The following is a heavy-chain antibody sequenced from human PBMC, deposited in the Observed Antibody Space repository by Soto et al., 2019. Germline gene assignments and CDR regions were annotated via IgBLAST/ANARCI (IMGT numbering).Heavy chain of an antibody. V-gene: IGHV4-39*02. D-gene: IGHD2-2*01. Sequence: QLQLQESGPGLVKPSETLSLTCTVSGGSVNNGDYFWAWIRQPPGKGLEWIGSMHYSGGTYYNSSLKGRVTLSLDTSNSLFSLNLISMTAADTALYYCSSIVVGTSRHSAFDAWGQGTLVTVSS. CDR3: SSIVVGTSRHSAFDA. CDR2: MHYSGGT. J-gene: IGHJ4*02. CDR1: GGSVNNGDYF.